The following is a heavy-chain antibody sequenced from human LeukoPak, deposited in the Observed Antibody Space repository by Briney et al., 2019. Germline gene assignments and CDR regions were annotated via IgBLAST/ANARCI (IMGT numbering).Heavy chain of an antibody. J-gene: IGHJ4*02. CDR2: IRYDGGNK. CDR1: GFTFSSYG. CDR3: AKDVGAYSSSWYYYDY. V-gene: IGHV3-30*02. D-gene: IGHD6-13*01. Sequence: GRSLRLSCAASGFTFSSYGMHWVRQAPGKGLEWVAFIRYDGGNKHYADSVKGRFTISRDNIKNTLDLQMNSLKTEDTAVYFCAKDVGAYSSSWYYYDYWGQGTLVTVSS.